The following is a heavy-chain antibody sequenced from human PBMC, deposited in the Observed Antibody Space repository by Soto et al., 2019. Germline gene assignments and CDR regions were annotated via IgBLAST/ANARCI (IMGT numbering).Heavy chain of an antibody. CDR3: ARGGYFDSSNYLAY. V-gene: IGHV1-3*01. D-gene: IGHD3-22*01. J-gene: IGHJ4*02. CDR1: GYTFTSYG. Sequence: QVQLVQSGAEVKKPGASVKVSCKASGYTFTSYGINWVRQAPGRGLEWMGWFNPGNGNTKYSQQFQGRVIIDRDTSASTAYMELSSLRSEDTAVYYCARGGYFDSSNYLAYWGLGTLVTVSS. CDR2: FNPGNGNT.